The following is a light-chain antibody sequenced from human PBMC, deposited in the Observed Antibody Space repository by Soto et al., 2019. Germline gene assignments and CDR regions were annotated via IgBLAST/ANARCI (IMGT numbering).Light chain of an antibody. Sequence: QSVLTQPPSVSVAPGQRVTISCTESSSNIGAGYDVHWYQQLPGTAPKLLIYGNSNRPSGVPDRFSGSKSGTSASLAITGLQAEYEADYYCQSYDSSLSGWVFGGGTKLTVL. V-gene: IGLV1-40*01. CDR1: SSNIGAGYD. CDR3: QSYDSSLSGWV. CDR2: GNS. J-gene: IGLJ3*02.